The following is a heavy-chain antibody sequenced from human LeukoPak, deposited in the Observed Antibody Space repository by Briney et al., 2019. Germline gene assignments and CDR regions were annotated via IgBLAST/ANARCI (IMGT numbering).Heavy chain of an antibody. Sequence: ASVKVSCKASGYTFTGYYMHWVRQAPGQGLEWMGWINPNSGGTSYAQKFQGRVTMTRDTSISTAYMELSRLRSDDTAVYYCARSITVTNAFDIWGQGTMVTVSS. V-gene: IGHV1-2*02. CDR1: GYTFTGYY. CDR3: ARSITVTNAFDI. CDR2: INPNSGGT. J-gene: IGHJ3*02. D-gene: IGHD4-17*01.